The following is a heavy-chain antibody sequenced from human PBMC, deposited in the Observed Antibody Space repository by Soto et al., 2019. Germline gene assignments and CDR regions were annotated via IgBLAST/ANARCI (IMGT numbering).Heavy chain of an antibody. Sequence: QLQLQESGSGLVKPSQTLSLTCAVSGGSISSGGYTWSWIRQPPGKGLEWIGYIYHSGSTYYNPSLKSRVTISVDRSKNQFSLKLSSVTAADTAVYYCARAGGLGAVAADYWGQGTLVTVSS. V-gene: IGHV4-30-2*01. D-gene: IGHD6-19*01. CDR2: IYHSGST. CDR1: GGSISSGGYT. CDR3: ARAGGLGAVAADY. J-gene: IGHJ4*02.